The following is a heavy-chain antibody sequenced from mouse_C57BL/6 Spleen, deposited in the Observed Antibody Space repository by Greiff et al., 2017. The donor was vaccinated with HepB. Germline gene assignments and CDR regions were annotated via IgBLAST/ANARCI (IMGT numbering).Heavy chain of an antibody. CDR2: IYPGDGDT. J-gene: IGHJ3*01. Sequence: VQLQQSGPELVKPGASVKISCKASGYAFSSSWMNWVKQRPGKGLEWIGRIYPGDGDTNYNGKFKGKATLTADKSSSTAYMQLSSLTSEDSAVYFYARGIYYYGSSPFAYWGQGTLVTVSA. CDR1: GYAFSSSW. V-gene: IGHV1-82*01. CDR3: ARGIYYYGSSPFAY. D-gene: IGHD1-1*01.